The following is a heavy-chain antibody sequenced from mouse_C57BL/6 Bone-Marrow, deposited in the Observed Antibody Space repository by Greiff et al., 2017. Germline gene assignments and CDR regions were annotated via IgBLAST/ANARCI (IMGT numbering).Heavy chain of an antibody. CDR3: ARSETYSDAMDY. D-gene: IGHD2-10*01. CDR2: IYPGSGNT. V-gene: IGHV1-76*01. CDR1: GYTFTDYY. J-gene: IGHJ4*01. Sequence: VKLQQSGAELVRPGASVKLSCKASGYTFTDYYINWVKQRPGQGLEWIARIYPGSGNTYYTEKFKGKATLTAEKSSSTAYMHLSSLTSEASAIYFCARSETYSDAMDYWGQGTSVTVSS.